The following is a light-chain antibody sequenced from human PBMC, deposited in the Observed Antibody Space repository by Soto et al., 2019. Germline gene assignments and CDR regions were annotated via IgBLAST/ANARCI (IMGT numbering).Light chain of an antibody. Sequence: DIQLTQTPSTLSASVGDAVTITCRASQTISRWLAWYQQTPGRAPKLLIYAASTLDSGGPSRFSGGGSETECTLAISRLQPDYFATYCCHSRAFGQGTRLEIK. CDR1: QTISRW. J-gene: IGKJ5*01. CDR2: AAS. V-gene: IGKV1-5*01. CDR3: HSRA.